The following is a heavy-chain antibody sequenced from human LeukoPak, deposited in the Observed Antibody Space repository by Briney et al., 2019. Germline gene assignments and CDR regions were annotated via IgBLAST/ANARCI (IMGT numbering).Heavy chain of an antibody. CDR2: IYYSGST. J-gene: IGHJ5*02. V-gene: IGHV4-31*03. CDR1: GGSFSSGGYY. Sequence: PSQTLSLTCTVSGGSFSSGGYYWSWIRQHPGKGLEWIGYIYYSGSTYYNPSLKSRVTISVDTSKNQFSLKLSSVTAAETAVYYCAREGGYSSISVPLSNWFDPWGQGTLVTVSS. CDR3: AREGGYSSISVPLSNWFDP. D-gene: IGHD6-13*01.